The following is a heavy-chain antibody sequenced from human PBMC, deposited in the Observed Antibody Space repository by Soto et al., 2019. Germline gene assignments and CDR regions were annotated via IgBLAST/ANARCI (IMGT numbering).Heavy chain of an antibody. Sequence: SQTLSLTCAISGDSVSSNSAAWNWIRQSPSRGLEWLGRTYYRSKWYNDYAVSVKSRITINPDTSKNQFSLQLNSVTPEDTAVYYCAREYSSSWYAYYYYYGMDVWGQGTTVTVSS. D-gene: IGHD6-13*01. J-gene: IGHJ6*02. CDR2: TYYRSKWYN. CDR3: AREYSSSWYAYYYYYGMDV. CDR1: GDSVSSNSAA. V-gene: IGHV6-1*01.